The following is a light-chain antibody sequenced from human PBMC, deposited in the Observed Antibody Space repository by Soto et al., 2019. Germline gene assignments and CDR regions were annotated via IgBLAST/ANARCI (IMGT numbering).Light chain of an antibody. J-gene: IGKJ2*01. CDR2: DAS. CDR3: QHYNYWPYT. Sequence: EIVMTQSPATLSVSPGERATLSCRASQSVSSNLAWYQQKPGQSPRLLVYDASTRATAIPARFSGSVSGTDFTLTISSLEPEDFAVYYCQHYNYWPYTFGQGTKV. CDR1: QSVSSN. V-gene: IGKV3-15*01.